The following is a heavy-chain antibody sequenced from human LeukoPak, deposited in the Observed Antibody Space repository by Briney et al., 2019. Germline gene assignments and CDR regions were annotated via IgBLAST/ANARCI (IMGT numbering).Heavy chain of an antibody. CDR2: INNNGGTT. V-gene: IGHV3-64*01. J-gene: IGHJ4*02. D-gene: IGHD4-11*01. CDR3: ARGTTVNTPFDH. CDR1: GFXFSSYA. Sequence: GGSLRLSCAASGFXFSSYAIHWVRQAPGKGLEYVSVINNNGGTTYYANSVKGRFTISRDNSKNTVFLQMGSLRAEDMAVYYCARGTTVNTPFDHWGQGTLVTVSS.